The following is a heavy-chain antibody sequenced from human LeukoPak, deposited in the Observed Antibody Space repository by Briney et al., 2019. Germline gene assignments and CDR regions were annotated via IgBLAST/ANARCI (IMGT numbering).Heavy chain of an antibody. CDR3: ARDPRGVGANAFDY. V-gene: IGHV3-48*04. D-gene: IGHD1-26*01. CDR2: INSSGDTM. J-gene: IGHJ4*02. CDR1: GFTFSSYC. Sequence: GGSLRLSCAASGFTFSSYCMNWVRQAPGKGLEWVSYINSSGDTMYYADSVKGRFTISRDNAKNSLYLQMNSLRVEDTAVYYCARDPRGVGANAFDYWGQGTLVTVSS.